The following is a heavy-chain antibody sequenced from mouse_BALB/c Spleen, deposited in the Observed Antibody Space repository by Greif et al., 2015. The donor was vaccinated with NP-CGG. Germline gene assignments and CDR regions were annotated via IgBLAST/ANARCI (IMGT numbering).Heavy chain of an antibody. CDR2: ISSGGSYT. CDR3: ARDGYGSRDYAMDY. CDR1: GFTFSSYG. D-gene: IGHD1-1*01. J-gene: IGHJ4*01. V-gene: IGHV5-6*01. Sequence: EVQLVESGGDLVKPGGSLKLSCAASGFTFSSYGMSWVRQTPDKRLEWVATISSGGSYTYYPDSVKGRFTISRDNAKNTLYLQMSSLKSEDTAMYYCARDGYGSRDYAMDYWGQGTSVTVSS.